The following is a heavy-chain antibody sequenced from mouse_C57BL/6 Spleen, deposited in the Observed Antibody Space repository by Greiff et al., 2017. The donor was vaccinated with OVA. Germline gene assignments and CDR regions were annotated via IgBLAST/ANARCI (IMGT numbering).Heavy chain of an antibody. CDR2: INSDGSST. J-gene: IGHJ2*01. CDR3: ARALYGNNYFDY. Sequence: EVKLVESEGGLVQPGSSMKLSCTASGFTFSDYYMAWVRQVPEKGLEWVANINSDGSSTYYLDSLKSRFIISRDNAKNILYLQMSSLKSEDTATYYCARALYGNNYFDYWGQGTTLTVSS. V-gene: IGHV5-16*01. D-gene: IGHD2-1*01. CDR1: GFTFSDYY.